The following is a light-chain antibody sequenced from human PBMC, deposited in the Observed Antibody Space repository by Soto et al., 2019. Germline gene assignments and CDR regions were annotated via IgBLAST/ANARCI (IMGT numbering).Light chain of an antibody. J-gene: IGLJ2*01. CDR2: GNI. CDR3: QSYDSSLSGVV. V-gene: IGLV1-40*01. Sequence: QSVLTQPPSVSGAPGQRVTITCTGSRSNIGAGYDVHWYLQLPGTAPKLLIYGNINRPSGVPDRFSGSKSGTSASLAITGLQAEDEADYYCQSYDSSLSGVVFGGRTKLTVL. CDR1: RSNIGAGYD.